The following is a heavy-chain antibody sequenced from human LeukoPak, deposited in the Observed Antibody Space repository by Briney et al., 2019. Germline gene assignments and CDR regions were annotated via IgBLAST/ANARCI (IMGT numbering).Heavy chain of an antibody. Sequence: GGSLRLSCAASGLTFSGYWMNWVRQAPGKGLEWVASIKPDGSEKYYVDSVKGRITISRDNAKKSLYLQMTSLRDEDTAVYYCARGSGDYSGQGTLVTVSS. CDR1: GLTFSGYW. V-gene: IGHV3-7*04. J-gene: IGHJ4*02. CDR2: IKPDGSEK. CDR3: ARGSGDY.